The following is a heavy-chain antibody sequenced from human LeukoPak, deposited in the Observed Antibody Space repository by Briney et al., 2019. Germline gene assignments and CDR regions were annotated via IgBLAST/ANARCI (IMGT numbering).Heavy chain of an antibody. D-gene: IGHD3-10*01. Sequence: SETLSLTCTVSGGSISSYYWSWIRQPPGKGREWIGYIYYSGSTNYNPSLKSRVTISVDTSKNQFSLKLSSVTAADTAVYYCARSSVLWFGELGRDYYFDYWGQGTLVTVSS. CDR2: IYYSGST. V-gene: IGHV4-59*01. CDR3: ARSSVLWFGELGRDYYFDY. CDR1: GGSISSYY. J-gene: IGHJ4*02.